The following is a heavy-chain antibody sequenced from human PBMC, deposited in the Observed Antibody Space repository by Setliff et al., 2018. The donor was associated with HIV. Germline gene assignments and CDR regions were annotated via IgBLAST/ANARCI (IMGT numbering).Heavy chain of an antibody. D-gene: IGHD5-18*01. CDR1: GFTFSSCW. J-gene: IGHJ6*03. V-gene: IGHV3-7*03. CDR2: IKQDGSEK. CDR3: ASSGYNYGGYYMDV. Sequence: GESLTISCAASGFTFSSCWVTWVRQGPGRGLEWVANIKQDGSEKYYVDSVKGRFPISGDNGKNSLYLQMNSLRAEDTAVYYCASSGYNYGGYYMDVWGKGTTV.